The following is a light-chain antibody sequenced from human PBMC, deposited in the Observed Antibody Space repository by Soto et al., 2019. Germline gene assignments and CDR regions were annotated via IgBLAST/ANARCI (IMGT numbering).Light chain of an antibody. CDR1: ESVRHY. CDR2: DAS. J-gene: IGKJ2*01. Sequence: EIVLTPSSDTLSLSPVERATIYCRASESVRHYVAWYQQKPAQAPRLLIYDASNRATGIPARFSGSGSGTDYTLTISSLEAEDFAVYYCQHRDNWSYIFGQGTKVDIK. CDR3: QHRDNWSYI. V-gene: IGKV3-11*01.